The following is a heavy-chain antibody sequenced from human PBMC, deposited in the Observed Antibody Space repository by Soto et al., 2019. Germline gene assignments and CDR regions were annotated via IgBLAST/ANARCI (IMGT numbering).Heavy chain of an antibody. CDR2: IYYSGNT. D-gene: IGHD6-19*01. CDR3: ARHSFLLEVAGNWFDT. J-gene: IGHJ5*02. V-gene: IGHV4-39*01. CDR1: GGSISSTSHY. Sequence: PSETLSLTCTVSGGSISSTSHYWGWIRQPPGKGLEWIGSIYYSGNTDYNPSLRSRVTISVDTSKNRFSLKLSSVTAADTAVYYCARHSFLLEVAGNWFDTWGQGTLVTVSS.